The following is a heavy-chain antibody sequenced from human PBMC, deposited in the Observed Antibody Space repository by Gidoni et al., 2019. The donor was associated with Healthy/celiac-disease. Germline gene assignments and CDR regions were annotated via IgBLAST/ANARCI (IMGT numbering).Heavy chain of an antibody. D-gene: IGHD3-16*01. CDR3: VNLGLGGGPSPLWLVPD. V-gene: IGHV3-64D*06. CDR2: ISSNGGST. J-gene: IGHJ4*02. Sequence: EVQLVESGGGLVQPGGSLRLSCSASGFTFSSYAMDWVRQAPGKGLEYVSAISSNGGSTYYADSVKGRFTISRDNSKNTLYLQMSSLRAEDTAVYYCVNLGLGGGPSPLWLVPDWGQGTLVTVSS. CDR1: GFTFSSYA.